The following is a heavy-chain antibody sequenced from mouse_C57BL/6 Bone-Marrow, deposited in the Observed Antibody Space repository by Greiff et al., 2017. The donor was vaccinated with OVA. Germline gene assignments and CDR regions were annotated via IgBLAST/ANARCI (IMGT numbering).Heavy chain of an antibody. J-gene: IGHJ4*01. CDR3: ARSGDYSNLNAMDY. V-gene: IGHV1-85*01. D-gene: IGHD2-5*01. CDR1: GYTFTSYD. Sequence: QVQLQQSGPELVKPGASVKLSCKASGYTFTSYDINWVKQRPGQGLEWIGWIYPRGGSTKYNEKFKGKATLTVDTSSGTAYMELHSLTSEDSAVYFCARSGDYSNLNAMDYWGQGTSVTVSS. CDR2: IYPRGGST.